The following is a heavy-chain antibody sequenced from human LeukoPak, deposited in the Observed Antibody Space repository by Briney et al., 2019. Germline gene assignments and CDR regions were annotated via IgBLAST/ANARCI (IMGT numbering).Heavy chain of an antibody. V-gene: IGHV3-21*01. D-gene: IGHD6-19*01. J-gene: IGHJ4*02. CDR3: ARLSNSSGWFSLDY. CDR2: ISSSSSYI. Sequence: PGGSLRLSCAASGFTFSSYSMNWVRQAPGKGLEWVSSISSSSSYIYYADSVKGRFTISRDNAKNSLYLQMNNLRAEDTAVYYCARLSNSSGWFSLDYWGQGTLVTVSS. CDR1: GFTFSSYS.